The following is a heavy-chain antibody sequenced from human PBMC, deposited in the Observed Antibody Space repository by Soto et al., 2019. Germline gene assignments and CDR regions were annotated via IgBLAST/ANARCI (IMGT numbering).Heavy chain of an antibody. CDR2: ISGTGGST. CDR1: GFTFSSYA. CDR3: AREVGATTTFFDY. D-gene: IGHD1-26*01. V-gene: IGHV3-23*01. J-gene: IGHJ4*02. Sequence: PGGSLRLSCAASGFTFSSYAMSWVRQTPGEGLEWVSTISGTGGSTYYPDSVKGRFTISRDNSKNTLYLQMNSLRAEDTAVYYCAREVGATTTFFDYWGQGTLVTVSS.